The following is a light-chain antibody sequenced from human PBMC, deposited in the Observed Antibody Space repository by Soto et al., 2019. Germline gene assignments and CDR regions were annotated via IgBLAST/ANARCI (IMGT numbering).Light chain of an antibody. J-gene: IGKJ1*01. V-gene: IGKV3-20*01. CDR2: GAS. Sequence: EIVLTQSPGTLSLSPGERATLSCRASQSVSSNFLAWYQHKPAQAPRLLIYGASSRATGIPDRFSGSGSGTDFTLTISRLEPEDFAVYYCQHYGGSSRTFGQGTKVDIK. CDR3: QHYGGSSRT. CDR1: QSVSSNF.